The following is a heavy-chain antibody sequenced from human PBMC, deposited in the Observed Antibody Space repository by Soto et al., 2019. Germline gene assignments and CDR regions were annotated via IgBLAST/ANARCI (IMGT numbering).Heavy chain of an antibody. CDR2: IYYSGST. V-gene: IGHV4-59*08. D-gene: IGHD5-12*01. Sequence: SETLSLTCTVSGGSISSYYWSWIRQPPGKGLGWIGYIYYSGSTNYNPSLKSRVTISVDTSKNQFSLKLSSVTAADTAVYYCARRGYSGYGLIFDYWGQGTLVTVSS. J-gene: IGHJ4*02. CDR3: ARRGYSGYGLIFDY. CDR1: GGSISSYY.